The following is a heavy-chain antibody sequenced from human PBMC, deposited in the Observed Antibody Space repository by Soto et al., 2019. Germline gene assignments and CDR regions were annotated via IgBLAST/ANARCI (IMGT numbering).Heavy chain of an antibody. J-gene: IGHJ4*02. V-gene: IGHV3-23*01. CDR1: GFTFSSYA. Sequence: EVQLLESGGGLVQPGGSLRLSCEASGFTFSSYAMSWVRQAPGKGLEWVSAISGSGGSTYYADSVKGRFTISRDNSKNTLNMQMNSLIDEDTAVYYCAKEKRDGYRSGWAVDYWGQGTLVTASS. CDR2: ISGSGGST. CDR3: AKEKRDGYRSGWAVDY. D-gene: IGHD6-19*01.